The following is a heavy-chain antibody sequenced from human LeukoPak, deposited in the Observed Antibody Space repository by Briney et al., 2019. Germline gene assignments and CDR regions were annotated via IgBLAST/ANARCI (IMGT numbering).Heavy chain of an antibody. CDR3: ARGSSIAAAGVAAPDY. V-gene: IGHV4-59*01. CDR1: GGSISSYY. J-gene: IGHJ4*02. D-gene: IGHD6-13*01. Sequence: PSETLSLTCTVSGGSISSYYWSWIRQPPGKGLEWIGYIYYSGSTNYNPSLKSRVTISVDTSKNQFSLKLSPVTAADTAVYYCARGSSIAAAGVAAPDYGGQGTLVTVSS. CDR2: IYYSGST.